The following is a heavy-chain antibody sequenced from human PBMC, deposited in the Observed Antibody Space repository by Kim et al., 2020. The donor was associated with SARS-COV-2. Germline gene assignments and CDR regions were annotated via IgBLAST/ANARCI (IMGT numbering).Heavy chain of an antibody. CDR3: TTEHSLRSFDY. V-gene: IGHV3-15*01. D-gene: IGHD3-3*02. Sequence: KDYAAPVKGRFTISRDDSKNTLYLQMNSLKTEDTAVYYCTTEHSLRSFDYWGQGTLVTVSS. J-gene: IGHJ4*02. CDR2: K.